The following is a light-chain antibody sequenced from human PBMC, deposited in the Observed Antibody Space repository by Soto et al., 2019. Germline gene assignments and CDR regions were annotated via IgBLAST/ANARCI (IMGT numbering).Light chain of an antibody. V-gene: IGKV4-1*01. CDR2: WAS. J-gene: IGKJ1*01. CDR3: QQYYSTPQT. CDR1: QSVLYSSNNKNY. Sequence: DIVMTQSPDSLAVSLGERATINCKSSQSVLYSSNNKNYLAGYQQKPGQPPKLLIYWASTRESGVPDRFSGSGSGTDFTLTSRSLQAEDEAVYYWQQYYSTPQTFGQGTKVEIK.